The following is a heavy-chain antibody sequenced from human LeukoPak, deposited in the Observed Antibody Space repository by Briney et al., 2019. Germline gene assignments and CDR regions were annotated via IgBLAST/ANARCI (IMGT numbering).Heavy chain of an antibody. J-gene: IGHJ4*02. CDR1: GGSFSGYY. D-gene: IGHD6-6*01. Sequence: PSETLSLTCAVYGGSFSGYYWSWIRQPPGKGLEWIGSVYYSGSTYYNPSLKSRVTISVDTSKNQFSLKLSSVTAADTAVYYCARVVYSSSSFDYWGQGTLVTVSS. V-gene: IGHV4-34*01. CDR3: ARVVYSSSSFDY. CDR2: VYYSGST.